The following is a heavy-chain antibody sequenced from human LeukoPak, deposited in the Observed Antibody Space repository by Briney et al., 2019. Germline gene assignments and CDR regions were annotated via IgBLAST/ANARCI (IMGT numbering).Heavy chain of an antibody. V-gene: IGHV4-34*01. CDR2: INHSGST. CDR1: GGSSSGYY. Sequence: PSETLSLTCAVYGGSSSGYYWSWIRQPPGKGLEWIGEINHSGSTNYNPSLKSRVTISVDTSKNQFSLKLSSVTAADTAVYYCARGRLWDHFDYWGQGTLVTVSS. D-gene: IGHD6-25*01. J-gene: IGHJ4*02. CDR3: ARGRLWDHFDY.